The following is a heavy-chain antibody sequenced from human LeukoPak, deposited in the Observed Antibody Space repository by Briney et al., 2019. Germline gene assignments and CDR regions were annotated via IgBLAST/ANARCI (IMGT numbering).Heavy chain of an antibody. CDR3: AKPISGGLAVTADWFHP. CDR1: GFTVSSYY. CDR2: IYSGGST. J-gene: IGHJ5*01. D-gene: IGHD6-19*01. V-gene: IGHV3-66*04. Sequence: GGSLRLSCAASGFTVSSYYMTWVRQAPGKGLEWVSVIYSGGSTYYADSMKGRFAISRDSSKNTLFLQMNTLRADDTATYYCAKPISGGLAVTADWFHPWGQGTLVVVSS.